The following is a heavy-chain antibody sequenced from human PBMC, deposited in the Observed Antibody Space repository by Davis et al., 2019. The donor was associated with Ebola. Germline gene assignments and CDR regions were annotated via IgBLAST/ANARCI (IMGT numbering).Heavy chain of an antibody. J-gene: IGHJ6*02. V-gene: IGHV3-9*01. CDR2: ISWNSGSI. Sequence: SLKISCAASGFTFDDYAMHWVRQAPGKGLEWVSGISWNSGSIGYADSVKGRFTISRDNAKNSLYLQMNSLRAEDTALYYCAKGRGYSYGSFYYNYGMDVWGQGTTVTVSS. CDR3: AKGRGYSYGSFYYNYGMDV. CDR1: GFTFDDYA. D-gene: IGHD5-18*01.